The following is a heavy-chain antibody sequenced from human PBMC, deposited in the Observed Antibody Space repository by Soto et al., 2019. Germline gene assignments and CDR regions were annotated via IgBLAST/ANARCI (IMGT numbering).Heavy chain of an antibody. D-gene: IGHD4-17*01. V-gene: IGHV1-69*01. CDR2: FIPVFTTA. Sequence: QVQLVQSGAEVKKPGSSVKVSCKASGGSFSTYGISWVRQAPGQGLEWMGGFIPVFTTAKYAQKFQGRVSITADESTYTAYMELSSLRSEYTAVYFCARDGVDVSRTTVRHGALDIWGQGTVVTVSS. J-gene: IGHJ3*02. CDR1: GGSFSTYG. CDR3: ARDGVDVSRTTVRHGALDI.